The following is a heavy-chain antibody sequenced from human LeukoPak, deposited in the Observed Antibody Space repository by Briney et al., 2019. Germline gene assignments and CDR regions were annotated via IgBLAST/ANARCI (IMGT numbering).Heavy chain of an antibody. D-gene: IGHD3-3*01. Sequence: PGGSLRLSCAASGFTFDDYAMHWVRQAPGKGLEWVSLISGDGGSTYYADSVKGRFTISRDNSRNSLYLQMNSLRTEDTALYYCAKGAWSFGYFDYWGQGTLVTVSS. CDR3: AKGAWSFGYFDY. V-gene: IGHV3-43*02. CDR2: ISGDGGST. J-gene: IGHJ4*02. CDR1: GFTFDDYA.